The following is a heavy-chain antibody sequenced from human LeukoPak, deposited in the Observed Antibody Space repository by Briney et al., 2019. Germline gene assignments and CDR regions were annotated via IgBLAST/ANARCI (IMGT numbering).Heavy chain of an antibody. CDR1: GFNFDDYG. CDR2: INWNGGST. V-gene: IGHV3-20*04. J-gene: IGHJ6*03. CDR3: VRGADYGDSYYMDV. D-gene: IGHD4-17*01. Sequence: GGSLSLSCAASGFNFDDYGMSWVRQAPGKGLEWVSGINWNGGSTGYADSVKGRFTISRDNAKNSLYLQMNSLRAADTALYYCVRGADYGDSYYMDVWGKGTPVTVSS.